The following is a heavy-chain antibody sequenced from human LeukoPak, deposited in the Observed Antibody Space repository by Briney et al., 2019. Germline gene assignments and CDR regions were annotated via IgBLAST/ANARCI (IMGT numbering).Heavy chain of an antibody. CDR2: ISYDGNSK. V-gene: IGHV3-30*03. Sequence: PGGSRRLSCAGSGFTFSTYVIHWVRQAPGKGLEWAALISYDGNSKYYADSVKGRFTISRDNSKNTVYLQMDSLRAEDTAVYYCARVTTSTKYYSGMDIWGQGTTVTVSS. CDR3: ARVTTSTKYYSGMDI. J-gene: IGHJ6*02. CDR1: GFTFSTYV. D-gene: IGHD1-14*01.